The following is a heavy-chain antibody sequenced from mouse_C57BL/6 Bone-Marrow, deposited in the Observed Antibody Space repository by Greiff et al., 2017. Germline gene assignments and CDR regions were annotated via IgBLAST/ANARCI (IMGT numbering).Heavy chain of an antibody. CDR3: ARGDYHWYFDV. J-gene: IGHJ1*03. D-gene: IGHD2-4*01. CDR1: GYTFTDYY. V-gene: IGHV1-76*01. Sequence: QVQLQQSGAELVRPGASVKLSCKASGYTFTDYYINWVKQRPGQGLEWIARIYPGSGNTYYNEKFKGKATLTAEKSSSTAYMQLSSLTSEDSAVYFCARGDYHWYFDVWGTGTTVTVSS. CDR2: IYPGSGNT.